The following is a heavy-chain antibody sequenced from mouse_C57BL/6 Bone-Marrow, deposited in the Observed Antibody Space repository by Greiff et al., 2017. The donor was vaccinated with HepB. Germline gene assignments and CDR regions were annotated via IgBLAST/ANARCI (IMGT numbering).Heavy chain of an antibody. V-gene: IGHV2-2*01. Sequence: VKLQESGPGLVQPSQSLSITCTVSGFSLTSYGVHWVRQSPGKGLEWLGVIWSGGSTDYNAAFISRLSISKDNSKSQVFFKMNSLQADDTAIYYCARNRIYDGYYGYFDVWGTGTTVTVSS. CDR3: ARNRIYDGYYGYFDV. CDR1: GFSLTSYG. D-gene: IGHD2-3*01. J-gene: IGHJ1*03. CDR2: IWSGGST.